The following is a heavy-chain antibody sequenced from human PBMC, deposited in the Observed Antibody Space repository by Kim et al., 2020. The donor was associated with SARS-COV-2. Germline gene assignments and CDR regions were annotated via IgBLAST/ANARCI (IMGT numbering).Heavy chain of an antibody. V-gene: IGHV4-4*07. J-gene: IGHJ4*02. D-gene: IGHD6-19*01. CDR3: ARDQRLAVAD. CDR2: ST. Sequence: STNSNPSLKSRVTMSVDTSKNQFSLKLSSVTAADTAVYYCARDQRLAVADWGQGTLVTVSS.